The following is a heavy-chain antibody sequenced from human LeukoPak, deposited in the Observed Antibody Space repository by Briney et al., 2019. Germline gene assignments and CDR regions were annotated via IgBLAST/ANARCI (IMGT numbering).Heavy chain of an antibody. V-gene: IGHV4-4*07. CDR2: NYTSGST. CDR1: GGSINRYY. Sequence: SETLSLTCNVSGGSINRYYWSWIRQPAGKGLEWFGRNYTSGSTNYNPSLKSRVTMSVDTSKNQFSLKLSSVTAADTAVYYCARPYYHSSGYYLDAFDIWGQGTMVTVSS. D-gene: IGHD3-22*01. J-gene: IGHJ3*02. CDR3: ARPYYHSSGYYLDAFDI.